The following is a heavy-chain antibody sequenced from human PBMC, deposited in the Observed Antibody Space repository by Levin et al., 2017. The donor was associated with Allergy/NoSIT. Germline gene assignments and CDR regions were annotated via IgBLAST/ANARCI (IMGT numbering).Heavy chain of an antibody. CDR1: GYSFTNYW. Sequence: GESLKISCKGSGYSFTNYWIGWVRQMPGKGLEWMGIIYPGDSDTRYTPSFQGQVTISADKSISTAYVQWSTLKASDTAIYYCARRAASFFDFWGQGTLVTVSS. J-gene: IGHJ4*02. D-gene: IGHD3-10*01. CDR3: ARRAASFFDF. CDR2: IYPGDSDT. V-gene: IGHV5-51*01.